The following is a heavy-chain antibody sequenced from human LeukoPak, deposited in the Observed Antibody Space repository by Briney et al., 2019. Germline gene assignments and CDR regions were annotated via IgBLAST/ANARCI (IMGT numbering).Heavy chain of an antibody. D-gene: IGHD3-22*01. CDR1: GPTFSSYW. V-gene: IGHV3-7*04. J-gene: IGHJ5*02. Sequence: SGGSLRLSCAASGPTFSSYWMSWVRQAPGKGLEWVANIKQDGSEKYYVDSVKGRFTISRDNAKNSLYLQMNSLRAEDTAVYFCARGGFRSFGHWGQGALVTVSS. CDR3: ARGGFRSFGH. CDR2: IKQDGSEK.